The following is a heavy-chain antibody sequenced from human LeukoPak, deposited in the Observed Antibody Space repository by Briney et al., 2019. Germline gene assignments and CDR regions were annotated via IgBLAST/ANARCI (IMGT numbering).Heavy chain of an antibody. J-gene: IGHJ5*02. CDR3: ARELGYCSSTSCYTGWFDP. V-gene: IGHV4-34*01. D-gene: IGHD2-2*02. CDR2: INHSGST. CDR1: GGSFSGYY. Sequence: SETLSLTCAVYGGSFSGYYRSWIRQPPGKGLEWIGEINHSGSTNYNPSLKSRVTISVDTSKNQFSLKLSSVTAADTAVYYCARELGYCSSTSCYTGWFDPWGQGTLVTVSS.